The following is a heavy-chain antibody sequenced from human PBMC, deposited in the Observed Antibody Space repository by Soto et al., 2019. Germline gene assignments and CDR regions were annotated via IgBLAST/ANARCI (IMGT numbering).Heavy chain of an antibody. CDR2: IIPIFGTA. CDR1: GGTFSSYA. V-gene: IGHV1-69*13. CDR3: ARRDNKANIDY. J-gene: IGHJ4*02. D-gene: IGHD5-18*01. Sequence: GASVKVSCKASGGTFSSYAISGVRQAPGQGLEWMGGIIPIFGTANYAQKFQGRVTITADESTSTAYMELSSLRSEDTAVYYCARRDNKANIDYWGQGTLVTFSS.